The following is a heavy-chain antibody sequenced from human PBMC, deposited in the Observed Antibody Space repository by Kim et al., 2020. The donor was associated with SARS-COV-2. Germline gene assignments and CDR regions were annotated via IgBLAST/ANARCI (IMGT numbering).Heavy chain of an antibody. CDR3: ARVKRPSYYDSSGYYYYY. J-gene: IGHJ6*01. D-gene: IGHD3-22*01. V-gene: IGHV4-34*01. CDR2: INHSGIT. CDR1: GEPFSGYY. Sequence: SETLSLTCGVNGEPFSGYYWSWIRQPPGKGLEWIGEINHSGITKYNPSLKSRTTISVYTSKNQFSLKLTSMTAADTGVYYCARVKRPSYYDSSGYYYYY.